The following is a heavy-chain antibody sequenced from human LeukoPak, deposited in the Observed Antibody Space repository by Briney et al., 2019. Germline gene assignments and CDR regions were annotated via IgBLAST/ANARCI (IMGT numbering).Heavy chain of an antibody. V-gene: IGHV4-31*03. CDR1: GGSISSGGYY. CDR2: IYYSGST. Sequence: SSQTLSLTCTVSGGSISSGGYYWSWIRQHPGKGLEWIGYIYYSGSTYYNPSLKSRVTISVDTSKSQFSLKLSSVTAADTAVYYCARAKGSYRGVAGPLGMDVWGQGTTVTVSS. CDR3: ARAKGSYRGVAGPLGMDV. J-gene: IGHJ6*02. D-gene: IGHD6-19*01.